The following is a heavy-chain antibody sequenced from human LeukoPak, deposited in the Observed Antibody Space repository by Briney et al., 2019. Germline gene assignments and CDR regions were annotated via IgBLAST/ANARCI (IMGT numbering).Heavy chain of an antibody. D-gene: IGHD6-19*01. CDR3: ARDFLMAGTMDDAFDI. J-gene: IGHJ3*02. Sequence: GASVKVSCKASGYTFTGYYLHWVRQAPGQGLEWMGWMNPNSGNTGYAQKFQGRVTITRNTSISTAYMELSSLRSEDTAVYYCARDFLMAGTMDDAFDIWGQGTMVTVSS. CDR2: MNPNSGNT. V-gene: IGHV1-8*03. CDR1: GYTFTGYY.